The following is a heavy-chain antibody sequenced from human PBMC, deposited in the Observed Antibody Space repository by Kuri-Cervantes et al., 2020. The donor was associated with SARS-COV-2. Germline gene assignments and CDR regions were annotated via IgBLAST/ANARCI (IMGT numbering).Heavy chain of an antibody. D-gene: IGHD4-17*01. CDR2: IYYSGST. V-gene: IGHV4-59*01. J-gene: IGHJ4*02. Sequence: GSLRLFCTVSGGSISSYYWSWIRQPPGKGLEWIGYIYYSGSTNYNPSLKSRVTISVDTSKNQFSLKLSSVTAADTAGYYCARATVTTIYFDYWGQGTLVTVSS. CDR3: ARATVTTIYFDY. CDR1: GGSISSYY.